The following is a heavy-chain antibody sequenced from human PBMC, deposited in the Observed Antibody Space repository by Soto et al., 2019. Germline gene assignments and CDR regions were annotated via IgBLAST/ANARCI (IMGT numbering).Heavy chain of an antibody. CDR3: ARGSAIVVVNGGMDV. D-gene: IGHD2-21*01. V-gene: IGHV1-69*01. CDR1: GGTFSSYA. Sequence: QVQLVQSGAEVKKPGSSVKVSCKASGGTFSSYAISWVRQAPGQGLEWMGGIIPIFGTSNHEQKFQGRVTITADESTSTAYMELSSLRSEDTAVYYCARGSAIVVVNGGMDVWGQGTTVTVSS. J-gene: IGHJ6*02. CDR2: IIPIFGTS.